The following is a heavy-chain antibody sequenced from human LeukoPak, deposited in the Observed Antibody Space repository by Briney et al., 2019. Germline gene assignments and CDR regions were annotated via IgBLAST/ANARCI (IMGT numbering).Heavy chain of an antibody. D-gene: IGHD5-12*01. V-gene: IGHV3-23*01. Sequence: GGSLRLSCVASGFSFNNYAMNLVRQAPGKGLEWVSLIIGSSGSTFYADSVKGRFTISRDKSKNTLYLQMNSLRAEDTAVYYCAKGAYDYIEIAYFDYWGQGSLVTVSS. J-gene: IGHJ4*02. CDR2: IIGSSGST. CDR3: AKGAYDYIEIAYFDY. CDR1: GFSFNNYA.